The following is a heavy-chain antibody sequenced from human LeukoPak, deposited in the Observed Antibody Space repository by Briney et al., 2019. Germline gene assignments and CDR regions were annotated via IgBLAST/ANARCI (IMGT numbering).Heavy chain of an antibody. CDR1: GGSISSYY. V-gene: IGHV4-59*12. CDR3: ARNSEYYYGSGSQLDY. J-gene: IGHJ4*02. Sequence: SETLSLTCTVSGGSISSYYWSWIRQPPGKGLEGIGYIYYSGSTNYNPSLKSRVTISIDKSKNQFSLKLSSVTAADTAVYYCARNSEYYYGSGSQLDYWGQGTLVTVSS. D-gene: IGHD3-10*01. CDR2: IYYSGST.